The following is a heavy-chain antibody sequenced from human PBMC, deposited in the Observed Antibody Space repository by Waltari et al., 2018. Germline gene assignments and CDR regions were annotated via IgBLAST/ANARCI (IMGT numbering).Heavy chain of an antibody. CDR3: ARGGTYDLYALHV. V-gene: IGHV1-69*01. Sequence: QVQLMQSGAEVKKPGSSVKVSCKVPGGSFSDYAISWVRQAPGEGLEWMGGIVPVFGSTKYAQKFQARVKITADESTDTAYMDLGGLGSEDTAIYYCARGGTYDLYALHVWGQGTLVTVSS. CDR1: GGSFSDYA. CDR2: IVPVFGST. J-gene: IGHJ3*01. D-gene: IGHD3-16*01.